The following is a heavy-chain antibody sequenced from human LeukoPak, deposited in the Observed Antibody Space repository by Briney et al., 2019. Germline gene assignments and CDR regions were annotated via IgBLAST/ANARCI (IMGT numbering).Heavy chain of an antibody. CDR1: EFSVGSNY. D-gene: IGHD2-21*02. CDR3: ARDQLNLYCGGDCPPGYMDV. CDR2: ISSSGSTI. Sequence: GGSLRLSCAASEFSVGSNYMTWVRQAPGKGLEWVSYISSSGSTIYYADSVKGRFTISRDNAKNSLYLQMNSLRAEDTAVYYCARDQLNLYCGGDCPPGYMDVWGKGTTVTISS. J-gene: IGHJ6*03. V-gene: IGHV3-48*03.